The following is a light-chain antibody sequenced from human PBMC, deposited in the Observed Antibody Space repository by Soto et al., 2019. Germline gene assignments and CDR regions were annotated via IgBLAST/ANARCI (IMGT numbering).Light chain of an antibody. Sequence: DIPMTQSPSSLSASVGDRVTITCRARQGISNYLAWYQQKPGKDPKLLISAASTLQSGVPARFSGSGSGTDFTLTISGLQPEDVATYYCQKYNSAPRSFGPGTKVDIK. J-gene: IGKJ3*01. V-gene: IGKV1-27*01. CDR2: AAS. CDR1: QGISNY. CDR3: QKYNSAPRS.